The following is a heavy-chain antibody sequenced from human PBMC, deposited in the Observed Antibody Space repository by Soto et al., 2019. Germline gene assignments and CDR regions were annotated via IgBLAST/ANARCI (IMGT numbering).Heavy chain of an antibody. D-gene: IGHD3-16*01. CDR1: GYTFSNNW. Sequence: GESLKISCQGSGYTFSNNWISWVRQKPGKGLEWMGKIDPSGSYTDYSPSFQGHVSLSVDKSVSTAYLQWSSLKASDSAIYYCARNMIKFGGTPTSSEGDFGMDVWGHGTAVTVSS. CDR2: IDPSGSYT. CDR3: ARNMIKFGGTPTSSEGDFGMDV. J-gene: IGHJ6*02. V-gene: IGHV5-10-1*01.